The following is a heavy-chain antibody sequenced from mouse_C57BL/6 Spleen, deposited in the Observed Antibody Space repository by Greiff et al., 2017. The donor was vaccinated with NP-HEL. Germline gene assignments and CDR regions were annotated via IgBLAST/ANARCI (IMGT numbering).Heavy chain of an antibody. CDR1: GYTFTSYW. CDR3: SRSPYYDQFAY. CDR2: IHPNSGST. V-gene: IGHV1-64*01. D-gene: IGHD1-1*02. J-gene: IGHJ3*01. Sequence: QVQLKQSGAELVKPGASVKLSCKASGYTFTSYWMHWVKQRPGQGLEWIGMIHPNSGSTNYNAKFKCKATLTVDKSSSTAYMQLSSLPSEDSAVYYCSRSPYYDQFAYWGQGTLVTVSA.